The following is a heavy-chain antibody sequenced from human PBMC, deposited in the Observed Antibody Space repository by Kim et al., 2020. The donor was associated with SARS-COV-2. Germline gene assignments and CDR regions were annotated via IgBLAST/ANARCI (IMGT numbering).Heavy chain of an antibody. CDR2: IYYSGST. V-gene: IGHV4-31*03. CDR3: ARGEMIFGVVTYAFDI. J-gene: IGHJ3*02. D-gene: IGHD3-3*01. Sequence: SETLSLTCTVSGGSISSGCYYWSWIRQHPGKGLEWIGYIYYSGSTYYNPSLKSRVTISVDTSKNQFSLKLSSVTAADTAVYYCARGEMIFGVVTYAFDIWGQGTMVTVSS. CDR1: GGSISSGCYY.